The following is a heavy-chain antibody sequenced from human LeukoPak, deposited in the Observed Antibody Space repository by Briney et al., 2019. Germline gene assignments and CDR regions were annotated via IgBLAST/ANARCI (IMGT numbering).Heavy chain of an antibody. V-gene: IGHV3-21*01. J-gene: IGHJ4*02. D-gene: IGHD4-23*01. CDR3: ASIYMTIVVTPDYFDY. CDR2: ISSSSSYI. Sequence: GGSLRLSCAASGFTFSSYSMNWVRQAPGKGLEWVSSISSSSSYIYYADSVKGRFTISRDNAKNSLYLQMNSLRAEDTAVYYCASIYMTIVVTPDYFDYWGQGTLVTVSS. CDR1: GFTFSSYS.